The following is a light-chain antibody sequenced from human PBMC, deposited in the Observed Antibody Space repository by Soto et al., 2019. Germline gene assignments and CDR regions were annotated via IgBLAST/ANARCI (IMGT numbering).Light chain of an antibody. CDR1: SSDIGGYNF. Sequence: QSVLTQPASVSGSPGQPITISCTGTSSDIGGYNFVSWYQQHPGKAPKLMIYEVRHRPSGVSDRFSGSKSGNTASLTISGLQAEDEADYYCGSYTSSNTWVFGGGTKVTVL. CDR2: EVR. V-gene: IGLV2-14*01. J-gene: IGLJ3*02. CDR3: GSYTSSNTWV.